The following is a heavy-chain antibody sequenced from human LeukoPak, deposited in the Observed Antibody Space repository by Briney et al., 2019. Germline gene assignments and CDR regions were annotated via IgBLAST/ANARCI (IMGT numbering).Heavy chain of an antibody. CDR1: GFTFSSSA. V-gene: IGHV3-23*01. CDR3: AKDWGEYFDYVWGSFTSFDS. CDR2: ISGGGGST. J-gene: IGHJ4*02. D-gene: IGHD3-16*01. Sequence: GGSLRLSCAASGFTFSSSAMSWVRQAPGKGLEWLSTISGGGGSTYYADSVKGRFTISRDNSKSTLYLQMNSLRAEDTAVYYCAKDWGEYFDYVWGSFTSFDSWGQGTLVTVSS.